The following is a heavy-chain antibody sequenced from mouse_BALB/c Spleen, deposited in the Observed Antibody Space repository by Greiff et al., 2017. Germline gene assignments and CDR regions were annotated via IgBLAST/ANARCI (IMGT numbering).Heavy chain of an antibody. CDR2: ISSGGSYT. Sequence: DVKLVESGGGLVKPGGSLKLSCAASGFTFSSYAMSWVRQTPEKRLEWVATISSGGSYTYYPDSVKGRFTISRDNAKNTLYLQMSSLRSEDTAMYYCARRGSYGAMDYWGQGTSVTVSS. CDR3: ARRGSYGAMDY. V-gene: IGHV5-9-3*01. J-gene: IGHJ4*01. CDR1: GFTFSSYA. D-gene: IGHD1-1*02.